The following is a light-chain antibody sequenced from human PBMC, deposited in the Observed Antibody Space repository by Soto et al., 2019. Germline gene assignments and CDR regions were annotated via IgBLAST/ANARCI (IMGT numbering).Light chain of an antibody. CDR3: SSYTTSNTRQIV. CDR1: RSDGVGYNY. Sequence: QSARKKRAAGLGGPGQEINSSCTGNRSDGVGYNYVSWYQQHPGKAPKFMIYDVSNRPSGVSNRFSGSKSGNTASLTISGLQAEDEAEYYCSSYTTSNTRQIVFGTGTKVTVL. J-gene: IGLJ1*01. CDR2: DVS. V-gene: IGLV2-14*01.